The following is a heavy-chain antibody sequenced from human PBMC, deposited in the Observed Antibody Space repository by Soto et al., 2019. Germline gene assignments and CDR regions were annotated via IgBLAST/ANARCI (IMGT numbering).Heavy chain of an antibody. CDR3: ARLSRPNYYDTSGFFKDNWFDP. V-gene: IGHV1-69*01. J-gene: IGHJ5*02. CDR1: GGTFNSYD. Sequence: QVQLVQSGAEVKKPGSSMKVSCKASGGTFNSYDNNWVRQAPGQGLEWMGGIIPIVETPKYAQKFQGRVTITADESTNTVYMELSSLRSEDTAMYYCARLSRPNYYDTSGFFKDNWFDPWGQGTLVTVSS. CDR2: IIPIVETP. D-gene: IGHD3-22*01.